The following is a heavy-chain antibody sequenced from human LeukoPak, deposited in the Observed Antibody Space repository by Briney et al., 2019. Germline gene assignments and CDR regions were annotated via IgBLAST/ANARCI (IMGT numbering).Heavy chain of an antibody. D-gene: IGHD2-8*01. CDR3: AKDRDIVLMVYASPPDAFDI. J-gene: IGHJ3*02. Sequence: GGSLRLSCAASGFTFSSYAMSWVRQAPGKGLEWASAISGSGGSTYYADSVKGRFTISRDNSKNTLYLQMNSLGAEDTAVYYCAKDRDIVLMVYASPPDAFDIWGQGTMVTVSS. CDR1: GFTFSSYA. V-gene: IGHV3-23*01. CDR2: ISGSGGST.